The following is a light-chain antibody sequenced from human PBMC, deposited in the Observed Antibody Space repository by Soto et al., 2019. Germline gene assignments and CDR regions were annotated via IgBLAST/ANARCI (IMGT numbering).Light chain of an antibody. J-gene: IGLJ1*01. V-gene: IGLV2-14*03. CDR3: SSYTSSAPFYV. Sequence: QSVLTQPASVSGSPGQSITISCTGASTDVDGYDYVSWYQQHPGQAPKLMIYDVNNRPSGVSYRFSGSKSGDTASLTISGLHAEDDADYYCSSYTSSAPFYVFGTGTKVIVL. CDR2: DVN. CDR1: STDVDGYDY.